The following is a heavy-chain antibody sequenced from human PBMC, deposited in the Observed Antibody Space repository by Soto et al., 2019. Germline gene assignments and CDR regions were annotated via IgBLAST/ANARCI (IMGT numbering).Heavy chain of an antibody. Sequence: ASVKVSCKVSGYTLTELSMHWVRQAPGKGLEWMGGFDPEDGETIYAQKFQGRVTMTEDTSTDTAYMELSSLRSEDTAVYYCATRRSSIAARPESYYYYGMDVWGQGTTVTVSS. CDR3: ATRRSSIAARPESYYYYGMDV. CDR1: GYTLTELS. D-gene: IGHD6-6*01. CDR2: FDPEDGET. V-gene: IGHV1-24*01. J-gene: IGHJ6*02.